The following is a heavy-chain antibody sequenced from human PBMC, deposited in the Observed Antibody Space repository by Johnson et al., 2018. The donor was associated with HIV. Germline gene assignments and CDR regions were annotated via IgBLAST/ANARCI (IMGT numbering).Heavy chain of an antibody. D-gene: IGHD2-2*01. CDR3: AKDQASSLNAFDI. J-gene: IGHJ3*02. V-gene: IGHV3-33*06. Sequence: QVQLVESGGGVVQPGRSLRLSCAPSGFTFSRYAMHWVRQAPGKGLEWVAVIWYDGSNKYYADSVKGRFTISRDNSKNTLYLQMNSLRAEDTAVYYCAKDQASSLNAFDIWGQGTMVTVSS. CDR1: GFTFSRYA. CDR2: IWYDGSNK.